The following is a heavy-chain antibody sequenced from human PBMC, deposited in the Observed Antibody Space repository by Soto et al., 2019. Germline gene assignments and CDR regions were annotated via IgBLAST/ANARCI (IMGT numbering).Heavy chain of an antibody. CDR1: GGSISSGGYY. Sequence: PSETLSLTCTVSGGSISSGGYYWSWIRQHSGKGLEWIGYIYYSGSTYYNPSLKSRVTISVDTSKNQFSLKLSSVTAADTAVYYCTSICGQLLADAFDSWGPGTMVTVSS. D-gene: IGHD3-10*01. CDR3: TSICGQLLADAFDS. V-gene: IGHV4-31*03. J-gene: IGHJ3*02. CDR2: IYYSGST.